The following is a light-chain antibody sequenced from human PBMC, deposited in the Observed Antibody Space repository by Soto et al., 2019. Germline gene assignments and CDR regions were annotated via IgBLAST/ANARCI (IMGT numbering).Light chain of an antibody. J-gene: IGKJ1*01. CDR1: LGISNY. CDR3: QKYNSAPWT. Sequence: DIQMTQSPSSLSASVGDRVTITCRASLGISNYLAWYQQKPGKVPKLLMYAASTLQSGVPSRFSGSGSGTDFTLTISRLQPEDVATYYCQKYNSAPWTFGQGTKVEIK. CDR2: AAS. V-gene: IGKV1-27*01.